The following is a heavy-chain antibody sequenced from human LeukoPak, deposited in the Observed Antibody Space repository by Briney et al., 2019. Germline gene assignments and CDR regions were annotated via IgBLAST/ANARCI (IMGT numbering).Heavy chain of an antibody. D-gene: IGHD3-3*01. CDR2: ISSSSSYI. V-gene: IGHV3-21*04. J-gene: IGHJ6*03. CDR3: AKARPPDTIFGVVISYYYMDV. Sequence: EPGGSLRLSCAASGFTFSSYSMNWVRQAPGKGLEWVSSISSSSSYIYYADSVKGRFTISRDNAKNSLYLQMNSLRAEDTAVYYCAKARPPDTIFGVVISYYYMDVWGKGTTVTVSS. CDR1: GFTFSSYS.